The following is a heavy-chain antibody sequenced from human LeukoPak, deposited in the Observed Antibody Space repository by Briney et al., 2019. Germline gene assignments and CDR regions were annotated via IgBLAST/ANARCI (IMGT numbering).Heavy chain of an antibody. CDR2: INHSGST. CDR3: ARVSRYDFWSGYYPPKGWFDP. J-gene: IGHJ5*02. Sequence: SETLSLTCAVYGGSFSGYYWSWIRQPPGKGLEWIGEINHSGSTNYNPFLKSRVTISVDTSKNQFSLKLSSVTAADTAVYYCARVSRYDFWSGYYPPKGWFDPWGQGTLVTVSS. V-gene: IGHV4-34*01. D-gene: IGHD3-3*01. CDR1: GGSFSGYY.